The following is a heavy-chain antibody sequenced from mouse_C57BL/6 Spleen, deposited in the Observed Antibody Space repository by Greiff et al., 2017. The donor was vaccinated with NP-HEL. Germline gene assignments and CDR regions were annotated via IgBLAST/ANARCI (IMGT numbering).Heavy chain of an antibody. Sequence: VHLVESGAELVRPGTSVKMSCKASGYTFTNYWIGWAKQRPGQGLEWIGDIYPGGGYTNYNEKFKGKATLTADKSSSTAYMQFSSLASEDSAIYYCARSGGGSSPAWFAYWGQGTLVTVSA. CDR2: IYPGGGYT. V-gene: IGHV1-63*01. J-gene: IGHJ3*01. CDR3: ARSGGGSSPAWFAY. D-gene: IGHD1-1*01. CDR1: GYTFTNYW.